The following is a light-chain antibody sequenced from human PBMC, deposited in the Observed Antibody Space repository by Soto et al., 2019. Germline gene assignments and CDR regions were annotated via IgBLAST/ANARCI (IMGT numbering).Light chain of an antibody. CDR3: SSYTRSSISV. J-gene: IGLJ1*01. V-gene: IGLV2-14*01. Sequence: QSALTQPASVSGSPGQSIAISCTGTSSVVGGYDYVSWYQQHPGKAPTLLIYDVINRPSGVSFRFSGSKSGNTASLTISGLQSEDEAEYYCSSYTRSSISVFGTGTKLTVL. CDR1: SSVVGGYDY. CDR2: DVI.